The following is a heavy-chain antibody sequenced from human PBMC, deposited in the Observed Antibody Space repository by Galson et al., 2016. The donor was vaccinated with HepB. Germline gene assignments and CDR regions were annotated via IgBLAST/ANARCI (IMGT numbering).Heavy chain of an antibody. V-gene: IGHV1-24*01. D-gene: IGHD5-12*01. Sequence: SVKVSCKVSGDTLTGLSMHWVRQGPTKGLEYMGGCDPEDGEPTIAENFQGRLIMNKETSTQTVYMELRSLRSEDTAMYYCATAGYGVEGYFDHWGPGTLVIVSS. J-gene: IGHJ2*01. CDR2: CDPEDGEP. CDR3: ATAGYGVEGYFDH. CDR1: GDTLTGLS.